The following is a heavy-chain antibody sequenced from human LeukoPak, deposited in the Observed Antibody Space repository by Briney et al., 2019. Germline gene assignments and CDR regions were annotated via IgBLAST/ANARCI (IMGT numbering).Heavy chain of an antibody. CDR2: IYPGDSDT. D-gene: IGHD3-9*01. J-gene: IGHJ4*02. Sequence: GESLKISCKGSGYTFTRYWIGWVRQMPGKGLEWMGIIYPGDSDTRYSPSFQGQVTISADKSISTAYLQWSSLKASDTAMYYCASGLYYDILTGYGGITFDYWGQGTLVTVSS. V-gene: IGHV5-51*01. CDR3: ASGLYYDILTGYGGITFDY. CDR1: GYTFTRYW.